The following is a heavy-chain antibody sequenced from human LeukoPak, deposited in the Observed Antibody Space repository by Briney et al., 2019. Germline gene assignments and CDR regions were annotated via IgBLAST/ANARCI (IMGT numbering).Heavy chain of an antibody. Sequence: SVKVSCKASGGTFSSYAISWVRQAPGQGLEWMGRIIPILGIANYAQKFQGRVTITADKSTSTAYMELSSLRSEDTAVYYWAKDLPPPDIVVVPAAKNHTWFDPWGQGTLVTVSS. CDR2: IIPILGIA. D-gene: IGHD2-2*01. CDR3: AKDLPPPDIVVVPAAKNHTWFDP. CDR1: GGTFSSYA. J-gene: IGHJ5*02. V-gene: IGHV1-69*04.